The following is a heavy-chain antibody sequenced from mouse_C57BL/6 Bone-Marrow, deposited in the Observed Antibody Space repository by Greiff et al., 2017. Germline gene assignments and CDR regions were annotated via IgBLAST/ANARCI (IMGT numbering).Heavy chain of an antibody. CDR3: ARGSVLLRYPWYFDV. CDR1: GFTFSSYG. J-gene: IGHJ1*03. D-gene: IGHD1-1*01. Sequence: DVKLVESGGDLVKPGGSLKLSCAASGFTFSSYGMSWVRQTPDKRLEWVANISSGGSYTYYPDSVKGRFTISRDNAKNTLYLQMSSLKSEDTAMYYCARGSVLLRYPWYFDVWGTGTTVTVTS. CDR2: ISSGGSYT. V-gene: IGHV5-6*02.